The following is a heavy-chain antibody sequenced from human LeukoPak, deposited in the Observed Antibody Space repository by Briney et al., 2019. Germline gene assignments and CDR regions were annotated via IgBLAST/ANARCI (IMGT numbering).Heavy chain of an antibody. J-gene: IGHJ4*02. CDR1: GFTFSSYA. V-gene: IGHV3-30-3*01. Sequence: GGSLRLSCAASGFTFSSYAMHWVRQAPGKGLEWVAVISYDGSNKYYADSVKGRFTISRDNSKNTLYLQMNSLKTEDTAVYYCTTNCITIFGVVIMVGDYWGQGTLVTVSS. CDR2: ISYDGSNK. D-gene: IGHD3-3*01. CDR3: TTNCITIFGVVIMVGDY.